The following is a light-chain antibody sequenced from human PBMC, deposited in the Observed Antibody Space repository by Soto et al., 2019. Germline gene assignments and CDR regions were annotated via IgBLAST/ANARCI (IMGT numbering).Light chain of an antibody. V-gene: IGKV3-20*01. CDR1: QSFSSSY. Sequence: EIVLPQPPGPLALSPGERATLSCRARQSFSSSYLARYQQKPGQAPRLLIYVASNRATGIPDRFSGSGSGTDFTLTISSLEPEDFAVYYCQHYGSALYTFGHGTKVDVK. CDR2: VAS. CDR3: QHYGSALYT. J-gene: IGKJ3*01.